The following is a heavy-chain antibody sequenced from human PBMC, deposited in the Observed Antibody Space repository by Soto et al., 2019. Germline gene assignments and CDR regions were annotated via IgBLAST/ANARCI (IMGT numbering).Heavy chain of an antibody. V-gene: IGHV1-69*02. CDR1: GGTFNFYS. Sequence: QVQLVQSGAEVKKPGSSVKVSCTASGGTFNFYSISWVRQAPGQGLEWVGRVIPMVGMSEYAQKFQGRVTXTXDXSQSTADMNLRSLRSEDTAVYYCATNYGSGSAHFDYWGQGTLVTVSS. D-gene: IGHD3-10*01. CDR2: VIPMVGMS. CDR3: ATNYGSGSAHFDY. J-gene: IGHJ4*02.